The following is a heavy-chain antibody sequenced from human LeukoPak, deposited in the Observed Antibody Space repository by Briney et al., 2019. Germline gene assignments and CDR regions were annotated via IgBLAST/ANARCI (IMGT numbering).Heavy chain of an antibody. CDR2: IAGSGGST. Sequence: PGGSLRLSCAASGFTFNKYAMNWVRQPPGKGLEWVSSIAGSGGSTYYADSVKGRFTISRDNSQTPLYLQMNSLRGEDKALYYCARGTYYYDSSGYKTIDYWGQGTLVTVSS. CDR1: GFTFNKYA. V-gene: IGHV3-23*01. D-gene: IGHD3-22*01. J-gene: IGHJ4*02. CDR3: ARGTYYYDSSGYKTIDY.